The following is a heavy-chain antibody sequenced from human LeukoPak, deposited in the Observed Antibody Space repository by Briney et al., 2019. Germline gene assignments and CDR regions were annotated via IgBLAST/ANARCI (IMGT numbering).Heavy chain of an antibody. CDR1: GGSISSYY. V-gene: IGHV4-59*01. CDR3: ARARVSYDFWSGYHY. D-gene: IGHD3-3*01. CDR2: IYYSGST. Sequence: SETLSLTCTVSGGSISSYYWSRIRQPPGKGLEWIGYIYYSGSTNYNPSLKSRVTISVDTSKNQFSLKLSSVTAADTAVYYCARARVSYDFWSGYHYWGQGTLVTVSS. J-gene: IGHJ4*02.